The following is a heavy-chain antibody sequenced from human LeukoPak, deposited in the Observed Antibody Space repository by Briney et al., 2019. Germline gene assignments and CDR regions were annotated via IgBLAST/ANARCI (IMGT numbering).Heavy chain of an antibody. D-gene: IGHD1-7*01. J-gene: IGHJ6*02. Sequence: GGSLRLSCAASGFTFSSYAMHWVRQAPGKGLEWVAVISYDGSNKYYADSVKGRFTISRDNSKNTLYLQMNSLRAEDTAVYYCARDLELELKYYYYGMDVWGQGTTVTVSS. CDR1: GFTFSSYA. V-gene: IGHV3-30-3*01. CDR2: ISYDGSNK. CDR3: ARDLELELKYYYYGMDV.